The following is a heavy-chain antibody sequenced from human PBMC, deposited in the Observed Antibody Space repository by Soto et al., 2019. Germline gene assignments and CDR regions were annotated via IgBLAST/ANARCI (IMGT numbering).Heavy chain of an antibody. V-gene: IGHV3-21*04. CDR1: GFTFRIYV. Sequence: GSLRLSCAASGFTFRIYVMNWVRQAPGKGLESVSSISSTSSYTYYAESVKGRFTISRDNSKNSLFLQMNSLGTEDTAVYYCARLLGKAVTGHRYAFDIWGHGSMVTVSS. D-gene: IGHD6-19*01. J-gene: IGHJ3*02. CDR3: ARLLGKAVTGHRYAFDI. CDR2: ISSTSSYT.